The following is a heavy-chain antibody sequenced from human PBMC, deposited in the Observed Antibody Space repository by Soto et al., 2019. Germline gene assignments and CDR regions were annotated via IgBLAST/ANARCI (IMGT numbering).Heavy chain of an antibody. CDR2: ISWNSGSI. CDR3: AKTIGSYGMDV. CDR1: GFTFDDYV. Sequence: EVQLVESGGGLVQPGRSLRLSCAASGFTFDDYVMHWVRQAPGKGLEWVSGISWNSGSIGYADSVKGRFTISRDNAKNSLYLQMNSLRAEDTALYYCAKTIGSYGMDVWGQGTTVTVSS. V-gene: IGHV3-9*01. J-gene: IGHJ6*02. D-gene: IGHD1-26*01.